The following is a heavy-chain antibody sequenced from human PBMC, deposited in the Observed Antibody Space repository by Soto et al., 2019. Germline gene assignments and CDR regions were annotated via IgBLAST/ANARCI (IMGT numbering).Heavy chain of an antibody. CDR3: ARTRSFTLGFYYDGMDV. Sequence: GESLKISCQGSGYSFASYWIGWVRQMPGHDLEWMGIIYPGDSDTRYSPSFPGQVTISADKSLRTAYLQWTSLKASDTALYYCARTRSFTLGFYYDGMDVWGQGTTVTVSS. J-gene: IGHJ6*02. D-gene: IGHD6-6*01. CDR1: GYSFASYW. V-gene: IGHV5-51*01. CDR2: IYPGDSDT.